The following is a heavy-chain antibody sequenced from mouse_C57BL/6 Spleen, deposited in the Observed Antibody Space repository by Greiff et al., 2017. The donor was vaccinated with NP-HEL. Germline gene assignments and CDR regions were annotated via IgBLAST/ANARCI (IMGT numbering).Heavy chain of an antibody. J-gene: IGHJ4*01. V-gene: IGHV3-6*01. CDR2: ISYDGSN. Sequence: EVKLMESGPGLVKPSQSLSLTCSVTGYSITSGYYWNWIRQFPGNKLEWMGYISYDGSNNYNPSLKNRISITRDTSKNQFFLKLNSVTTEDTATYYCARGEHSRAMDYWGQGTSVTVSS. CDR3: ARGEHSRAMDY. CDR1: GYSITSGYY.